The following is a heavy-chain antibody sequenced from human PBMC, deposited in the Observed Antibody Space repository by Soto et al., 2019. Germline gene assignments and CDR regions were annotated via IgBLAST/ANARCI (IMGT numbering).Heavy chain of an antibody. CDR2: IYYSGST. V-gene: IGHV4-31*03. Sequence: QVQLQESGPGLVKPSQTLSLTCTVSGGSISSGGYYWSWIRQHPGKGLEWIGYIYYSGSTYYNPSLKSRVTISVDTSKIQFSLKLSSVTAADTAVYYCARVIVVVPAASPYFQHWGQGTLVTVSS. CDR1: GGSISSGGYY. D-gene: IGHD2-2*01. CDR3: ARVIVVVPAASPYFQH. J-gene: IGHJ1*01.